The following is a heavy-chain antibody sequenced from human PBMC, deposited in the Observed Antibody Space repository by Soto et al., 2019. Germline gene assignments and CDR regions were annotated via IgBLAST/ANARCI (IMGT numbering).Heavy chain of an antibody. CDR2: IIPIFGTA. CDR1: GGTFSSYA. J-gene: IGHJ4*02. CDR3: ASGSSSTKFHSFDY. D-gene: IGHD6-6*01. V-gene: IGHV1-69*01. Sequence: QVQLVQSGAEVKKPGSSVKVSCKASGGTFSSYAISWVRQAPGQGLEWMGGIIPIFGTANYAQKFQGRVTIAADESTSTDYMELSSLRSEDTAVYYCASGSSSTKFHSFDYWGQGNLVPVSS.